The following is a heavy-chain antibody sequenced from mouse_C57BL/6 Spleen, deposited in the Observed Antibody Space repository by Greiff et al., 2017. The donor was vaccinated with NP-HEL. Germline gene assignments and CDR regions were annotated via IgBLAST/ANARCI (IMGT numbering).Heavy chain of an antibody. J-gene: IGHJ4*01. CDR3: ASPTFITTVVAKDYAMDY. D-gene: IGHD1-1*01. CDR2: IYPRDGST. V-gene: IGHV1-78*01. CDR1: GYTFTDHT. Sequence: QVQLQQSDAELVKPGASVKISCKVSGYTFTDHTIHWMKQRPEQGLEWIGYIYPRDGSTKYNEKFKGKATLTADKSSSTAYMQLNSLTSEDSAVYFCASPTFITTVVAKDYAMDYWGQGTSVTVSS.